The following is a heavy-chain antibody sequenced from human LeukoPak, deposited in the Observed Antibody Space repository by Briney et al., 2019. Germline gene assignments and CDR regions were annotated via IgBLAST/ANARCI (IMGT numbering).Heavy chain of an antibody. Sequence: GRSLRLSCTASGFTFSSYGMHWVRQAPGKGLEWVAVIWYDGSNKYYADSVKGRFTISRDNSKNTLYLQMNSLRAEDTAVYYCARDFTSIAGIGHWGQGTLVTVSS. J-gene: IGHJ5*02. CDR3: ARDFTSIAGIGH. CDR2: IWYDGSNK. D-gene: IGHD6-13*01. V-gene: IGHV3-33*01. CDR1: GFTFSSYG.